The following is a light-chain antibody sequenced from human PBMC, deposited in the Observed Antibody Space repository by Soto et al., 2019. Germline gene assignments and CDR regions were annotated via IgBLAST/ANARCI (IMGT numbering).Light chain of an antibody. CDR2: DAF. V-gene: IGKV3-20*01. J-gene: IGKJ1*01. CDR3: QQCAHSPLT. CDR1: HSVTKNY. Sequence: EIVLTQSPGTLSLSPGERATLSCRASHSVTKNYLAWYQQKPGQAPRLLMDDAFNRATGIPDRFSGSGSGTDFTLTISRLEPEDFAVYYCQQCAHSPLTFGQGTKVEIK.